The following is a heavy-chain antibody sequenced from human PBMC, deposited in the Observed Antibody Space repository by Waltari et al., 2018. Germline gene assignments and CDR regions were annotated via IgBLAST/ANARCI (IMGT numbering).Heavy chain of an antibody. CDR3: ARLPTKYYDSLGWGFFDQ. Sequence: QVQLQESGPGLVKPSETLSLTCTVSADFPSDDHCTWIRQAPGKGLEWIAYLRNTGATKCTPSLQSRVTVSAVTSKKQFSLRLTSVTAADTAVYYCARLPTKYYDSLGWGFFDQWGQGILVTVSS. CDR2: LRNTGAT. D-gene: IGHD3-22*01. V-gene: IGHV4-59*08. J-gene: IGHJ4*02. CDR1: ADFPSDDH.